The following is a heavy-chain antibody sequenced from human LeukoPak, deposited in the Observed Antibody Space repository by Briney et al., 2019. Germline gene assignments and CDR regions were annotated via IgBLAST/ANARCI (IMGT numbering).Heavy chain of an antibody. CDR1: GFTFSRHA. CDR2: LSGTGGST. D-gene: IGHD5-12*01. CDR3: AKDGYSGYHYFDY. Sequence: GGSLRLSCEASGFTFSRHAMSWVRPAPGGGLEWVSSLSGTGGSTYYAASVKGRFTISRDNSKNTLYLQMNSLRAEDTAVYYCAKDGYSGYHYFDYGGQGTLVTVSS. V-gene: IGHV3-23*01. J-gene: IGHJ4*02.